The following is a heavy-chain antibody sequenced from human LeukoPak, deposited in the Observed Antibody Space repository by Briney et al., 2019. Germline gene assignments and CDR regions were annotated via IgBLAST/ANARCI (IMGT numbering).Heavy chain of an antibody. J-gene: IGHJ4*02. CDR2: ISGSSSDI. Sequence: PGGSLRLSCAASGFTFSDTYMSWIRQPPGKGLEWVSYISGSSSDIKYADSVKGRFTVSRDNAKNTLYVQMNSLIVEDSAVYYCVRGAPSAADWGQGTLVTVSS. V-gene: IGHV3-11*06. CDR1: GFTFSDTY. CDR3: VRGAPSAAD.